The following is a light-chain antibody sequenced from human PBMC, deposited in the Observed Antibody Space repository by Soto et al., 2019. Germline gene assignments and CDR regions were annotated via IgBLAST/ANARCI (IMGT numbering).Light chain of an antibody. J-gene: IGKJ2*01. CDR3: QQSYSTLLYT. Sequence: DIQMTQSPSSLSASVGDRVTITCRASQSISSYLNWYQQKPGKAPKLLIYAASSLQSGVPSRFSGSGSGTDFTLTISSLQPEDFANYYCQQSYSTLLYTFGQGTKLEIK. CDR2: AAS. V-gene: IGKV1-39*01. CDR1: QSISSY.